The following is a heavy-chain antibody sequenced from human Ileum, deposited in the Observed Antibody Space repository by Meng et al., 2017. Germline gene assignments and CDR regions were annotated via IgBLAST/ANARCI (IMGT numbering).Heavy chain of an antibody. CDR1: GFIFSDYW. V-gene: IGHV3-74*01. CDR2: ISRDRTTT. D-gene: IGHD5-18*01. J-gene: IGHJ4*02. Sequence: GESLKISCAASGFIFSDYWMHWVRQAPGKGLEWISRISRDRTTTTYADSVRGRFTISRDNAVNTVYLQMNSLRVEDTAVYYWARGGADTAVGHHYWGQGTLVTVSS. CDR3: ARGGADTAVGHHY.